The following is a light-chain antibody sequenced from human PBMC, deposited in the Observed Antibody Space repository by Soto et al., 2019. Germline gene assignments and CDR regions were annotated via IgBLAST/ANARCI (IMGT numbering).Light chain of an antibody. CDR1: QSISSW. J-gene: IGKJ1*01. CDR3: QQYNSYWT. V-gene: IGKV1-5*01. CDR2: DAS. Sequence: IQMTQSPSTLSASVGDRVTITCRASQSISSWLAWYQQKPGKAPKLLIYDASSLESGVPSRFSGSGSGTEFTLTISSLQPDDFATYYCQQYNSYWTFAQRTKV.